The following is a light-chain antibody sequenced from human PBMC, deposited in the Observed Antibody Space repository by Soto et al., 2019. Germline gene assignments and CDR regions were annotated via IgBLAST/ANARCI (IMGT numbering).Light chain of an antibody. Sequence: EIVLTQSPATLSLSPGERATLSCRASQSVSSYLAWYQQKPGQAPRLLIYDASNRATGIPARFSGSGSGTDFTLTISSLEPEDFATYYCQQTYSTPPWTFGQGTKVAVK. CDR3: QQTYSTPPWT. J-gene: IGKJ1*01. CDR2: DAS. V-gene: IGKV3-11*01. CDR1: QSVSSY.